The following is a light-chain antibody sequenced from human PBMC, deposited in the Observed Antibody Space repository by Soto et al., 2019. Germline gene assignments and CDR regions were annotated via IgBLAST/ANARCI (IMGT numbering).Light chain of an antibody. V-gene: IGKV1-5*03. Sequence: DIQMTQSPSTLSASVGDRVTITCRASQSISSWLAWYQQKPGKAPKLLIYKASSLESGVPSRFSGSGSGTEFTLTISSLQTADFATYYCQQYNSYSGTFGQGTKLEIK. CDR1: QSISSW. CDR3: QQYNSYSGT. CDR2: KAS. J-gene: IGKJ2*01.